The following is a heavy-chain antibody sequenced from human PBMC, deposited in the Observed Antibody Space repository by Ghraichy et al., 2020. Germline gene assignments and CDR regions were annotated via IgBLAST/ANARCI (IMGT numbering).Heavy chain of an antibody. Sequence: GESLNISCAASGLIVTSSYMSWVRQTPENGLEWVSIIYSGGSSYYADSVKGRFTISRDNSKNTVYLQMNNVRVDDTAVYYCARDGPIKVGRYSGMDVWGQGTTVTVSS. D-gene: IGHD2-2*01. V-gene: IGHV3-53*01. CDR1: GLIVTSSY. J-gene: IGHJ6*02. CDR2: IYSGGSS. CDR3: ARDGPIKVGRYSGMDV.